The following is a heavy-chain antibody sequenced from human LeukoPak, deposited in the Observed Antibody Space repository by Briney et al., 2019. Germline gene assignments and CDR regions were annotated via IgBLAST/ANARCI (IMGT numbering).Heavy chain of an antibody. Sequence: SVKVSCKASGGTFSSYAISWARQAPGQGLEWMGGIIPIFGTANYAQKFQGRVTITADESTSTAYMELSSLRSEDTAVYYCARINTIFDYYFDYWGQGTLVTVSS. CDR3: ARINTIFDYYFDY. D-gene: IGHD3-3*01. CDR2: IIPIFGTA. V-gene: IGHV1-69*01. CDR1: GGTFSSYA. J-gene: IGHJ4*02.